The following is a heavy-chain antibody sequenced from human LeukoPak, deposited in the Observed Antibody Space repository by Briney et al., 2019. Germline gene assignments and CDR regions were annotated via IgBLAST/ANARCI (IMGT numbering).Heavy chain of an antibody. Sequence: GASVKVSCKASGYTFTDYGITWVRKAPGQGLEWMGWISAYNGNTIYAQKLQDRVTMTTDTSTSTAYMELRSLTSGDTAVYYCARDFPVPAVTADYYYHGMDVWGQGTTVTVSS. V-gene: IGHV1-18*01. CDR1: GYTFTDYG. D-gene: IGHD2-2*01. CDR2: ISAYNGNT. J-gene: IGHJ6*02. CDR3: ARDFPVPAVTADYYYHGMDV.